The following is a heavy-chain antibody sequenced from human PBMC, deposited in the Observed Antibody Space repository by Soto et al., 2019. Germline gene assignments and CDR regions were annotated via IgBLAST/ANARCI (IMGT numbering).Heavy chain of an antibody. J-gene: IGHJ4*02. D-gene: IGHD2-15*01. CDR3: AREMVAAPDFDS. Sequence: GGSLRLSCSASGFTFSSYAMHRVRQAPGKGLECVSAISSNGGSTYYADSVKGRFTISRDNAKNTLYLQMDSLRADDTAVYYCAREMVAAPDFDSWGQGTLVTVSS. CDR2: ISSNGGST. V-gene: IGHV3-64*04. CDR1: GFTFSSYA.